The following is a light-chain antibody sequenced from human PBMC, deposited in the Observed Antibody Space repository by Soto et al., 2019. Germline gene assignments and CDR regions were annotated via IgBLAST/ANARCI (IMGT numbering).Light chain of an antibody. CDR1: QSISSY. CDR3: QQSYSPPYT. J-gene: IGKJ2*01. Sequence: DIQLTQSPSSLSASIGDRVTITCRTSQSISSYLNWYQQIPGKAPRLLIYAAFSLQSGVPSRFSGSGSGTDFTLTVSSLQPEDFATYYCQQSYSPPYTFGQGTKLEI. CDR2: AAF. V-gene: IGKV1-39*01.